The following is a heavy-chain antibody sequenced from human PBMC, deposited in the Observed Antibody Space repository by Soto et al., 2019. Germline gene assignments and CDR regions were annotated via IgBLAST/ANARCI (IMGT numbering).Heavy chain of an antibody. D-gene: IGHD1-26*01. CDR2: ISYDVSNK. J-gene: IGHJ4*02. CDR1: GFTFSSYG. Sequence: HPGGSLRLSCEASGFTFSSYGMHWVRQAPGKGPEWVAVISYDVSNKYYADSVKGRFTISRDNSKNTLYLQMNSLRAEDTAVYYCAKGPYGGATNPPPFDYWGQGTLVTVSS. V-gene: IGHV3-30*18. CDR3: AKGPYGGATNPPPFDY.